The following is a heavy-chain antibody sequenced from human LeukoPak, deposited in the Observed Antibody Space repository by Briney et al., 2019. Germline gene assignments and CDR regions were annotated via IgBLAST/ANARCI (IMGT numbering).Heavy chain of an antibody. CDR1: GFTFSDYH. Sequence: GGSLRLSCAVSGFTFSDYHMSWIRQAPGKGLEWISYISSGGSSISHADSVKGRFTISRDNAENSLYLQMNSLRAEDTAVYYCARRTAGGRCFDYWGQGTLVTASS. D-gene: IGHD6-13*01. J-gene: IGHJ4*02. V-gene: IGHV3-11*01. CDR3: ARRTAGGRCFDY. CDR2: ISSGGSSI.